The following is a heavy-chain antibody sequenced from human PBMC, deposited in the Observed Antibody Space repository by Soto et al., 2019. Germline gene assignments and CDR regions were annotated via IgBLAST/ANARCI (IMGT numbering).Heavy chain of an antibody. V-gene: IGHV3-30-3*01. J-gene: IGHJ4*02. CDR1: GFTFSSYA. D-gene: IGHD6-19*01. Sequence: QVQLVESGGDVVQPGRSLRLSCAASGFTFSSYAMHWVRQAPGKGLEWVAVISYDGNNKYYADSVKGRFTISRDNSKNTRYLQINSLRADDTAVYYCARNRGSGLYWTDYWGQGTLVTVSS. CDR3: ARNRGSGLYWTDY. CDR2: ISYDGNNK.